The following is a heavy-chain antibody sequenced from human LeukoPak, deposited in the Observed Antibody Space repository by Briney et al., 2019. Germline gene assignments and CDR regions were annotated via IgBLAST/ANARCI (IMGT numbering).Heavy chain of an antibody. CDR3: VRPGDDGNWFDP. CDR2: ISAYNGNT. CDR1: GYTFTSYG. Sequence: ASVKVSCKASGYTFTSYGISWVRQAPRQGLEWMGWISAYNGNTNYAQKLQGRVTMTTDTSTSTAYMELRSLISDDTAVYYCVRPGDDGNWFDPWGQGTLVTVSS. D-gene: IGHD7-27*01. J-gene: IGHJ5*02. V-gene: IGHV1-18*01.